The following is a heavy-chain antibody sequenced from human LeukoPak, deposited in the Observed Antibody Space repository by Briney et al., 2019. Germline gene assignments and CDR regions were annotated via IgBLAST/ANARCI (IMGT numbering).Heavy chain of an antibody. D-gene: IGHD4-23*01. CDR1: GFTFSSYA. CDR3: ARDPNEDHDYGGLYFDY. CDR2: ISGSGGST. V-gene: IGHV3-23*01. Sequence: GGSLRLSCAASGFTFSSYAMSWVRQAPGKGLEWVSAISGSGGSTYYADSVKGRFTISRDNSKNTLYLQMNSLRAEDTAVYYCARDPNEDHDYGGLYFDYWGQGTLVTVSS. J-gene: IGHJ4*02.